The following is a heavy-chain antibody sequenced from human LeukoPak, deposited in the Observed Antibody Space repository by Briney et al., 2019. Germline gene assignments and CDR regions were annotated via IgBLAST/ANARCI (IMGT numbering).Heavy chain of an antibody. V-gene: IGHV4-30-4*01. D-gene: IGHD5-12*01. CDR2: IYYSGST. J-gene: IGHJ4*02. CDR3: ARVPRLGVARKQHYFDY. CDR1: GGSISSGDYY. Sequence: PSQTLSLTCTVSGGSISSGDYYWSWIRQPPGKGLEWIGYIYYSGSTYYNPSLESRVTISVDTSKNQFSLKLSSVTAADRAVYYCARVPRLGVARKQHYFDYWPQGPLVRVS.